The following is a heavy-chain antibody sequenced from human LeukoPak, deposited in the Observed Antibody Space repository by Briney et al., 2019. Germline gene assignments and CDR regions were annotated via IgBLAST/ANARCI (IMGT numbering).Heavy chain of an antibody. CDR1: GFTFSSYA. D-gene: IGHD6-13*01. Sequence: PGRSLRLSCAASGFTFSSYAMHWVRQAPGKGLEWVAVISYDGSNKYYADSVKGRFTISRDNSKNTLYPQMNSLRAEDTAVYYCARDLTAAAGTGDFQHWGQGTLVTVSS. J-gene: IGHJ1*01. CDR2: ISYDGSNK. CDR3: ARDLTAAAGTGDFQH. V-gene: IGHV3-30-3*01.